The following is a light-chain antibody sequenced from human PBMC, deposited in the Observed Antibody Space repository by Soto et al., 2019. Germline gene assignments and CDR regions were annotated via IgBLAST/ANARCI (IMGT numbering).Light chain of an antibody. CDR1: SSNIGTGYD. V-gene: IGLV1-40*01. Sequence: QSVLTQPPSVSGAPGQRVTISCTGSSSNIGTGYDVHWYQQLPGTAPKLLIYGNSNRPSGVPDRFSGSKSGTSASLAITGLQGDDEADYYCQSYDSNLSVVFGGGTKLTVL. J-gene: IGLJ2*01. CDR2: GNS. CDR3: QSYDSNLSVV.